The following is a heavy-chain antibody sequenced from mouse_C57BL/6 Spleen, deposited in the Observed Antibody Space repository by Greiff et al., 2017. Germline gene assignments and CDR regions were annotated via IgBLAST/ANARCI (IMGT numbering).Heavy chain of an antibody. V-gene: IGHV1-22*01. CDR3: ALRDYDENYAMDY. J-gene: IGHJ4*01. Sequence: EVQLQESGPELVKPGASVKMSCKASGYTFTDYNMHWVKQSHGKSLEWIGYINPNNGGTSYNQKFKGKATLTVNKSSSTAYMELRSLTSEDSAVYYCALRDYDENYAMDYWGQGTSVTVSS. CDR1: GYTFTDYN. CDR2: INPNNGGT. D-gene: IGHD2-4*01.